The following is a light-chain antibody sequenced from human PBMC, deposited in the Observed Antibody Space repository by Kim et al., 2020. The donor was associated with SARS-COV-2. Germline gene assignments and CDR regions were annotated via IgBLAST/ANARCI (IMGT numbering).Light chain of an antibody. J-gene: IGLJ1*01. CDR1: NIGSKS. V-gene: IGLV3-21*04. Sequence: SYELTQPPSVSVAPGKTATITCGGNNIGSKSVQWYQQKPGQAPVLVIYDDRDRPSGIPERFSGSNSGNTATLTISRVEAGDEADYFCQVWVTPSDHYV. CDR2: DDR. CDR3: QVWVTPSDHYV.